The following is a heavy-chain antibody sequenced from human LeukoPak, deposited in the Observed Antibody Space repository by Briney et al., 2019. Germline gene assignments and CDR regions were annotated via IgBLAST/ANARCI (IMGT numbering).Heavy chain of an antibody. CDR3: ALIGAIDY. CDR2: INPSSGGT. Sequence: AAVKVSCKASGYTFTDYYIHWVRQAPGQGLEWMGWINPSSGGTDYAQKFQGRVTMTRDTSISTAYMDLSRLRYDDTAVYYCALIGAIDYWAQGTLVIVSS. V-gene: IGHV1-2*02. J-gene: IGHJ4*02. CDR1: GYTFTDYY.